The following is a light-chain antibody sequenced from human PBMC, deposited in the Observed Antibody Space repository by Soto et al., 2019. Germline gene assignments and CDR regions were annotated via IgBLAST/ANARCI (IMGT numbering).Light chain of an antibody. J-gene: IGKJ3*01. V-gene: IGKV3-11*01. Sequence: DIVLTQSPATLSLSPGERASLSCRTSQSVGRYFAWYQQKPGQAPRLLIYDASTRAPGIPARFSGSGSGTDFILTITSLEPEDFAMYYCQHRCAWPFFTFGPGTRVDV. CDR2: DAS. CDR3: QHRCAWPFFT. CDR1: QSVGRY.